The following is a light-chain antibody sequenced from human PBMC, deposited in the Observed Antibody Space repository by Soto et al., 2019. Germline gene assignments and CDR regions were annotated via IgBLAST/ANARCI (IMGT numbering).Light chain of an antibody. J-gene: IGLJ3*02. Sequence: ELTQPPSVSVAPRKTATITCGGKNIGSRSVHWYQQRPGQAPLLVMYYDSDRPSGIPERFSGSNSGNTATLTISRVEAGDEADYYCQVSDSSGDVVFGGGTKLTVL. CDR1: NIGSRS. V-gene: IGLV3-21*04. CDR2: YDS. CDR3: QVSDSSGDVV.